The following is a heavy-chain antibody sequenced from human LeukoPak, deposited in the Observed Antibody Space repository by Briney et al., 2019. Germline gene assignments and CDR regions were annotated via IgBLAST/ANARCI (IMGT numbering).Heavy chain of an antibody. V-gene: IGHV3-23*01. D-gene: IGHD1-26*01. CDR3: TREPGVVGAVSFFDY. J-gene: IGHJ4*02. CDR2: ISGGGYT. CDR1: GFTFSRHA. Sequence: GGSLRLSCAASGFTFSRHAMSWVRRVPGKGLECVSAISGGGYTYYADSVTGRFTTSRDNSKNTLYLQMNSLRVEDTAVYYCTREPGVVGAVSFFDYWGLGSLVSVSS.